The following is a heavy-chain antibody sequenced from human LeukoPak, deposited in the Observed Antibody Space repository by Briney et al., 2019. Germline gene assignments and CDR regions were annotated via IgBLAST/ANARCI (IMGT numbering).Heavy chain of an antibody. CDR3: ARWPEYQLLFAFDY. D-gene: IGHD2-2*01. Sequence: SETLSLTCAVYGGSFSGYYWSWIRQPPGKGLEWIGEINHSGSTNYNPSLKSRATISVDTSKNQFSLKLSSVTAADTAVYYCARWPEYQLLFAFDYWGQGTLVTVSS. J-gene: IGHJ4*02. CDR2: INHSGST. V-gene: IGHV4-34*01. CDR1: GGSFSGYY.